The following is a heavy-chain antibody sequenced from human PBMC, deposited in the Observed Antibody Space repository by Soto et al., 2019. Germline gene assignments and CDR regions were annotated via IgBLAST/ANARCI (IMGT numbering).Heavy chain of an antibody. J-gene: IGHJ3*02. CDR2: IYYSGST. CDR1: GGSISSGGYY. D-gene: IGHD3-22*01. CDR3: ARTEKYYYDSSGVYAFDI. V-gene: IGHV4-31*03. Sequence: PSETLSLTCTVSGGSISSGGYYWSWIRQHPGKGLEWIGYIYYSGSTYYNPSLKSRVTISVDTSKNQFSLKLSSVTAADTAVYYCARTEKYYYDSSGVYAFDISGQATMVTVSS.